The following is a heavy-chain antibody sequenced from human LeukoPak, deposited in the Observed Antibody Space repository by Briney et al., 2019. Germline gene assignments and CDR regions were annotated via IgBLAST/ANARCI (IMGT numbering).Heavy chain of an antibody. V-gene: IGHV6-1*01. D-gene: IGHD1-1*01. CDR2: TYYRSKWYN. CDR1: GDSVSSDSAA. J-gene: IGHJ5*01. CDR3: ARAVAGTEGWFNS. Sequence: SQTLSLACAISGDSVSSDSAAWNWIRQSPSRGLEWLGRTYYRSKWYNDYSAFVKSRIIINPDTSKNQFSLQLNSVTPEDTAVYYCARAVAGTEGWFNSWGQGTLVTVSS.